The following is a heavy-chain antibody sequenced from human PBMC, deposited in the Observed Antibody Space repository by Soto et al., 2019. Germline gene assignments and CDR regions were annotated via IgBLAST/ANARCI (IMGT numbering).Heavy chain of an antibody. J-gene: IGHJ4*02. Sequence: QVQLVQSGAEVKKPGASVKVSCKASGYTFTGYYMHWVRQAPGQGLEWMGWINPNSGGTNYAQKFQGWVTMTRDTSISTAYMELSRLRSDDTAVYYCARGITIFGVVDYYFDYWGQGTLVTVSS. CDR2: INPNSGGT. V-gene: IGHV1-2*04. CDR1: GYTFTGYY. D-gene: IGHD3-3*01. CDR3: ARGITIFGVVDYYFDY.